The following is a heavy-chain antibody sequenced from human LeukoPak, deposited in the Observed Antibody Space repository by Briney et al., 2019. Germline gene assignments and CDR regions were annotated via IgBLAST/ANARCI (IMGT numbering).Heavy chain of an antibody. CDR3: ARDREPNYYYYMDV. CDR2: IFNSRNT. V-gene: IGHV4-4*07. J-gene: IGHJ6*03. Sequence: SETLCLTCTVSGGSINSYYWSWIRQPVGKGLERIGRIFNSRNTNYNPSLKSRLTMSVDTSKNQFSLKLSTVNAADTAVYYCARDREPNYYYYMDVWGKGTTVTVSS. CDR1: GGSINSYY.